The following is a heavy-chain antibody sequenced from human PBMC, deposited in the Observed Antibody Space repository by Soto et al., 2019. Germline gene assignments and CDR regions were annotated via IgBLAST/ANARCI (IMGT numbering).Heavy chain of an antibody. CDR2: IYYSGST. Sequence: SETLSLICTVSGGSISSYYWSWIRQPPGKGLEWIGYIYYSGSTNYNPSLKSRVTISVDTSKNQFSLKLSSVTAADTAVYYCARGLRQYFDYWGQGTLVTVSS. J-gene: IGHJ4*02. V-gene: IGHV4-59*01. CDR1: GGSISSYY. CDR3: ARGLRQYFDY. D-gene: IGHD6-6*01.